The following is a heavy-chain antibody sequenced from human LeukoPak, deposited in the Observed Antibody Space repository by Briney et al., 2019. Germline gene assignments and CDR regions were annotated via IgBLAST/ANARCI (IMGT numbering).Heavy chain of an antibody. Sequence: SVKVSCKASGGTFSSYTISWVRQAPGQGLEWMGRIIPILGIANYAQKFQGRVTITADKSTSTAYMELSSLRSEDTAVYYCARASNWGSFDHWGQGTLVTVSS. J-gene: IGHJ4*02. CDR1: GGTFSSYT. D-gene: IGHD7-27*01. CDR2: IIPILGIA. CDR3: ARASNWGSFDH. V-gene: IGHV1-69*02.